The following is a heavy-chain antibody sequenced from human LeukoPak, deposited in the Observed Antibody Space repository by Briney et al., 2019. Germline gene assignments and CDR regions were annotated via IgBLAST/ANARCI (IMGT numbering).Heavy chain of an antibody. D-gene: IGHD2/OR15-2a*01. V-gene: IGHV3-43*01. Sequence: GGSLRLPCATSGFNFDRYTIHWVRQAPGKGLEWVSLAGWAGGTTFYSDSVRGRFTISRDSGRKSVYLQMNSLTTDDTAFYFCAKELDSMFFDYWGQGALVTVSS. CDR3: AKELDSMFFDY. CDR1: GFNFDRYT. J-gene: IGHJ4*02. CDR2: AGWAGGTT.